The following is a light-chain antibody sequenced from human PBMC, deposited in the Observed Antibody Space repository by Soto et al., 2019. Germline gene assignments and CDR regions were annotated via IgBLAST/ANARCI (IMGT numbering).Light chain of an antibody. CDR3: QLYGTSPKP. J-gene: IGKJ1*01. Sequence: EIVLTQSPGTLSLSPGERATLSCRASQTVSSNYLAWYQQKPGQAPRLLIYAASTRATGIPDRFSCSGSRTDLTLSISRLEPEDFAVYYCQLYGTSPKPFGQGTKVEIK. V-gene: IGKV3-20*01. CDR2: AAS. CDR1: QTVSSNY.